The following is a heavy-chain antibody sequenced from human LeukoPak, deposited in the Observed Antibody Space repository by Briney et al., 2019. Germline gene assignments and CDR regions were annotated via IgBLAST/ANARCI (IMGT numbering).Heavy chain of an antibody. D-gene: IGHD3-22*01. V-gene: IGHV3-23*01. CDR2: ISGSGSST. J-gene: IGHJ4*02. CDR1: GFTLSAYA. Sequence: PGGSLRLSCAASGFTLSAYAMIWVRQAPGKGLECVSGISGSGSSTYYADSVKGRFTISRDNSKNTLYLQLNSLRVEDTAVYYCAKDADGYDSSSYYYYWGQGTLVTVSS. CDR3: AKDADGYDSSSYYYY.